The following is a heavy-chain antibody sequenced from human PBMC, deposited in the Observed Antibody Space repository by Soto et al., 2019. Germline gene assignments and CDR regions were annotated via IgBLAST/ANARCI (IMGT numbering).Heavy chain of an antibody. CDR1: GGTFSSYA. V-gene: IGHV1-69*01. D-gene: IGHD1-1*01. Sequence: QEQLVQSGAEVKKPGSSVKVSCKSSGGTFSSYAINWVRQAPGQGLEWMGGIIPIFGTANYAPTLQGRVTITADESTNTVYMELSSLRSEDTALYFCARGRGLYNSGRSQLDYWGQGTLLTVSS. CDR3: ARGRGLYNSGRSQLDY. J-gene: IGHJ4*02. CDR2: IIPIFGTA.